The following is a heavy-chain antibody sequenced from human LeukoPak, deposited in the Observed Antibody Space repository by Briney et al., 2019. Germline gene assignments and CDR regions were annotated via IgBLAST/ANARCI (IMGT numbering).Heavy chain of an antibody. J-gene: IGHJ3*02. CDR3: AKEVAVAGTKPAFDI. CDR1: GFTFSSYG. D-gene: IGHD6-19*01. Sequence: GGPLRLSCAASGFTFSSYGMSWVRQAPGKGLEWVSAISGSGGSTYYADSVKGRFTISRDNSKNTLYLQMNSLRVEDTAVYYCAKEVAVAGTKPAFDIWGQGTMVTVSS. CDR2: ISGSGGST. V-gene: IGHV3-23*01.